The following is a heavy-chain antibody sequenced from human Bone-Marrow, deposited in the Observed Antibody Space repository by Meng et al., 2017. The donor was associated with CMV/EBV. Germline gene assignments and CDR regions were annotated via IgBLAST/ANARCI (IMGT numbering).Heavy chain of an antibody. CDR2: IIPIFGTA. Sequence: SVKVSCKASGGTFSSYAISWVRQAPGQGLEWMGGIIPIFGTANYAQKFQGRVTITTDESKSTAYMALSSLRSEDTAVYYCAGSLDYGYCSGGSCYYYGMDVWGQGTTVTVSS. CDR1: GGTFSSYA. CDR3: AGSLDYGYCSGGSCYYYGMDV. D-gene: IGHD2-15*01. V-gene: IGHV1-69*05. J-gene: IGHJ6*02.